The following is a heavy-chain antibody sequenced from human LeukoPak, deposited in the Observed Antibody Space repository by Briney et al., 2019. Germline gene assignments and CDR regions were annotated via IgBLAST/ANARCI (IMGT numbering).Heavy chain of an antibody. CDR2: ISSSSSTM. Sequence: GGSLRLSCAASGFIFSSYSMNWVRQAPGKGLEWVSSISSSSSTMYYADSVKGRFTISRDNAKNSLYLQVNSLRAEDTAVYYCARDGWFGELSPYYFDCWGQGTLVTVSS. J-gene: IGHJ4*02. V-gene: IGHV3-48*01. D-gene: IGHD3-10*01. CDR1: GFIFSSYS. CDR3: ARDGWFGELSPYYFDC.